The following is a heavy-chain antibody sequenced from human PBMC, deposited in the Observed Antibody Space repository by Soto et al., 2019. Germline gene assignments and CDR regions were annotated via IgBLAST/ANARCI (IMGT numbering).Heavy chain of an antibody. CDR3: AKARDYYDSGGYYSGFDY. Sequence: GGSLRLSCAASGFIFSSYAMSWVRQAPGKGLEWVSAISGGAGRTYYADSVKGRFTISRDNSKNTLYLQMNSLRAEDTAVYYCAKARDYYDSGGYYSGFDYWGQGTLVTVSS. J-gene: IGHJ4*02. CDR2: ISGGAGRT. D-gene: IGHD3-22*01. V-gene: IGHV3-23*01. CDR1: GFIFSSYA.